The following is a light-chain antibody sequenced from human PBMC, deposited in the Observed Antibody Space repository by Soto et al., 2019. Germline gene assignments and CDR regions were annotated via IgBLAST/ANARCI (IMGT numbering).Light chain of an antibody. Sequence: DFQMTQSPSTLSASVGDRVTITCRASQNINNWVARYQQKPAKSPKFLIIDAATLQRGVSSRFSGSGFGTDFSLTINSLQADDSGSYYCQYTLTFGQGTKVEVK. V-gene: IGKV1-5*01. CDR1: QNINNW. CDR2: DAA. CDR3: QYTLT. J-gene: IGKJ1*01.